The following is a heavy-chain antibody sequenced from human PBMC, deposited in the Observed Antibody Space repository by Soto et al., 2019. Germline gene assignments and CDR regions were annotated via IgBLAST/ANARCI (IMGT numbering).Heavy chain of an antibody. D-gene: IGHD3-9*01. Sequence: EVQLLESGGGLVQPGGPLRLSGAASGFIFSNYAMNWVRQAPGKGLEWVSAVGGNGLDTYYADSVKGRFTISRDNSKNTLYLQMNSLRAEDTAVYYCAGRTGYPFDYWGQGTLVTVSS. J-gene: IGHJ4*02. CDR2: VGGNGLDT. CDR1: GFIFSNYA. V-gene: IGHV3-23*01. CDR3: AGRTGYPFDY.